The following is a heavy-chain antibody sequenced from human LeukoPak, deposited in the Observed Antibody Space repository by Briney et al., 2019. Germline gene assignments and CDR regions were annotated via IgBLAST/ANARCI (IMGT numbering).Heavy chain of an antibody. CDR1: GGSFSGYY. Sequence: SETLSLTCAVYGGSFSGYYWSWIRQPPGKGLEWIGEINHSGSTNYNPSLKTRVTISVDTSKNQFSLKLSSVTAADTAVYYCATRPTYCSGGSCYRYFDYWGQGTLVTVSS. V-gene: IGHV4-34*01. D-gene: IGHD2-15*01. CDR2: INHSGST. J-gene: IGHJ4*02. CDR3: ATRPTYCSGGSCYRYFDY.